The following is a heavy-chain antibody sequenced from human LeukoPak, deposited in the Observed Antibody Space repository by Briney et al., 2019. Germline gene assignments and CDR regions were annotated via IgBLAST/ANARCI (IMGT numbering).Heavy chain of an antibody. CDR1: GGTFSSYA. D-gene: IGHD5-18*01. J-gene: IGHJ6*02. CDR3: ARDGPRVYSYGNLYYYGMDV. V-gene: IGHV1-69*13. CDR2: IIPIFGTA. Sequence: ASVTVSCKASGGTFSSYAISWVRQAPGQGLGWMGGIIPIFGTANYAQKFQGRVTITADESTSTAYMELSSLRSEDTAVYYCARDGPRVYSYGNLYYYGMDVWGQGTTVTVSS.